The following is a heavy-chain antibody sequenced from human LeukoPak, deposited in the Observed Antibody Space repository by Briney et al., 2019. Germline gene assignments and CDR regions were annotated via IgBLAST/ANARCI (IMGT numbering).Heavy chain of an antibody. J-gene: IGHJ4*02. D-gene: IGHD3-22*01. CDR1: GGSFSGYY. CDR3: AGEGSHYYDSSGYVDY. CDR2: INHSGST. Sequence: SETLSLTCAVYGGSFSGYYWSWIRQPPGQGLEWIVEINHSGSTNYNPSLKSRVTISVVTSKNQFSLTLSSVTAADTAVYYCAGEGSHYYDSSGYVDYWGQGTLVTVSS. V-gene: IGHV4-34*01.